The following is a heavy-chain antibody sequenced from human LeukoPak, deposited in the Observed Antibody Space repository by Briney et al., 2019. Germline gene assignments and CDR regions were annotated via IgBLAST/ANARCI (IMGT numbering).Heavy chain of an antibody. J-gene: IGHJ3*02. V-gene: IGHV3-74*01. CDR3: TRVGHLTGFDI. D-gene: IGHD1-1*01. CDR1: GFTFSSYW. Sequence: GGSLRLSCAASGFTFSSYWMHWVRQAPGKGLMYVSHISTDGTNTDYADSVKDRFTISRDNAKNTLYLQMDSLRGDDTAVYYCTRVGHLTGFDIWGQGTLVTVSP. CDR2: ISTDGTNT.